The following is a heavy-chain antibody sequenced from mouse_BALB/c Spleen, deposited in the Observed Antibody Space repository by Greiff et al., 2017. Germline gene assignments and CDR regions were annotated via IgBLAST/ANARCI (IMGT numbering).Heavy chain of an antibody. Sequence: QVQLKESGPGLVAPSQSLSITCTVSGFSLTSYGVHWVRQPPGKGLEWLGVIWAGGSTNYNSALMSRLSISKDNSKSQVFLKMNSLQTDDTAMYYGARDPYDGYYGWFAYWGQGTLVTVSA. V-gene: IGHV2-9*02. D-gene: IGHD2-3*01. CDR1: GFSLTSYG. J-gene: IGHJ3*01. CDR3: ARDPYDGYYGWFAY. CDR2: IWAGGST.